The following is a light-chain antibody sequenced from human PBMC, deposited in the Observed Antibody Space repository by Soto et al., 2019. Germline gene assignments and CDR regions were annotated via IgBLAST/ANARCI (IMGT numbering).Light chain of an antibody. V-gene: IGKV3D-15*01. CDR1: QSVSNDF. CDR3: QQYDDWLRLT. CDR2: GAS. Sequence: EIVLTQSPGILSLSPGERATLSCRASQSVSNDFLAWYQQKPGQAPRLLIYGASTRATDVPDRFSGSGSGAEFNLTISSLQSEDFAVYFCQQYDDWLRLTFGGGTKVEIK. J-gene: IGKJ4*01.